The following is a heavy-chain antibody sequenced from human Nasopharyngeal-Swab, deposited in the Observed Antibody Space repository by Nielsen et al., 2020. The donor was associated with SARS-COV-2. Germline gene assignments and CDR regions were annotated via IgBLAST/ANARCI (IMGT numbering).Heavy chain of an antibody. CDR1: GYSFTSYW. V-gene: IGHV5-10-1*01. Sequence: GESLKISCKSSGYSFTSYWISWVRQMPGKGLEWMGRIDPSDSYTNYSPSFQGHVTISADKSISTAYLQWSSLKASDTAMYYCARAGLPDTYYYYYGMDVWGQGTTVTVSS. CDR2: IDPSDSYT. D-gene: IGHD3/OR15-3a*01. CDR3: ARAGLPDTYYYYYGMDV. J-gene: IGHJ6*02.